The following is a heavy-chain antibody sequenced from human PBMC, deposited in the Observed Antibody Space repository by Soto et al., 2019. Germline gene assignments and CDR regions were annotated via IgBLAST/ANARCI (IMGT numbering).Heavy chain of an antibody. Sequence: ASVKVSCKAAGYTFTSYDINWVRQATGQGLEWMGWMNPNSGNTGYAQKFQGRVTMTRNTSISTAYMELSSLRSEDTAVYYCARRRSKNNWLDPRGQGTLVTVSS. CDR2: MNPNSGNT. J-gene: IGHJ5*02. CDR1: GYTFTSYD. V-gene: IGHV1-8*01. CDR3: ARRRSKNNWLDP.